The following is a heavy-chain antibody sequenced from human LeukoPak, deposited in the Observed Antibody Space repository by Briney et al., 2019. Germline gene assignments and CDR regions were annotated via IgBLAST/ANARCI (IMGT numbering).Heavy chain of an antibody. CDR2: ISGSGDYT. CDR3: ARDSVLLWFGDLPYYFDI. Sequence: GGSLRLSCAASGFTFNSYAMSWVRQAPGKGLEWVSAISGSGDYTYYADSVKGRVTISRDNSKNTLYLQMSSLRAEDTAVYYCARDSVLLWFGDLPYYFDIWGQGTLVTVSS. CDR1: GFTFNSYA. J-gene: IGHJ4*02. V-gene: IGHV3-23*01. D-gene: IGHD3-10*01.